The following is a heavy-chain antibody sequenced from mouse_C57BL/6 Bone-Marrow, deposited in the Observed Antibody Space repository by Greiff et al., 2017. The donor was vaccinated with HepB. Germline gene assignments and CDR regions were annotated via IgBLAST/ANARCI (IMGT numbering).Heavy chain of an antibody. V-gene: IGHV14-4*01. D-gene: IGHD1-1*02. Sequence: EVKLQESGAELVRPGASVKLSCTASGFNIKDDYMHWVKQRPEQGLEWIGWIDPENGDTEYASKFQGKATITADTSSNTAYLKLSSLTSEDTAVYYCVTYPPGGGAGFAYWGRGTLVTVSA. J-gene: IGHJ3*01. CDR2: IDPENGDT. CDR3: VTYPPGGGAGFAY. CDR1: GFNIKDDY.